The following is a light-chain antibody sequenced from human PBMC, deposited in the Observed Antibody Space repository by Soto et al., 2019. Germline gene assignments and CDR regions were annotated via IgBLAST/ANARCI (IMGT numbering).Light chain of an antibody. J-gene: IGKJ1*01. CDR1: QSVSSY. CDR2: GAS. Sequence: EIVLTQSPATLSLSPGERATLSCRASQSVSSYLAWYQQKPGQAPRIIIFGASGRATGIPDRFSGSGSGTDFTPTISRLEPEDFAVYYCQQYGSLSWTFGQGTKVDIK. CDR3: QQYGSLSWT. V-gene: IGKV3-20*01.